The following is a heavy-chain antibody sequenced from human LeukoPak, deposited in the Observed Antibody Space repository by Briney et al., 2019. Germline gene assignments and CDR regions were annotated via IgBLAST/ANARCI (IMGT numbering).Heavy chain of an antibody. D-gene: IGHD2-21*02. J-gene: IGHJ4*02. Sequence: GGSLRLSYAASGFTFSSYAMSWVRQAPGKGLEWVPAISGSGGSTYYADSVKSRFTISRDNSKNTLYLQMNSLRAEDTAVYYCARFVVVTATGYFDYWGQGTLVTVSS. V-gene: IGHV3-23*01. CDR1: GFTFSSYA. CDR2: ISGSGGST. CDR3: ARFVVVTATGYFDY.